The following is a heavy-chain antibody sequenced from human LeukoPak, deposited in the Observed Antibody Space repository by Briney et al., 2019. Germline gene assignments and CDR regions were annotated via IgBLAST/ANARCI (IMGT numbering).Heavy chain of an antibody. CDR3: AIPTCSGSGYCSTSDPFHT. Sequence: GGSLRLSCAASGFTFDNYGIDWVRQAPGKGLEWVAGISGGGGRTYYADSVKGRFTISRDNSKNTLFLQLNSLGVEDTATYYCAIPTCSGSGYCSTSDPFHTWGQGTMVTVSS. D-gene: IGHD2-2*03. CDR1: GFTFDNYG. CDR2: ISGGGGRT. J-gene: IGHJ3*02. V-gene: IGHV3-23*01.